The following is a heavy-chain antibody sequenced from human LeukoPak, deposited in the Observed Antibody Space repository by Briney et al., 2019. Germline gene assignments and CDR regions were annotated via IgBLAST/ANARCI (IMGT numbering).Heavy chain of an antibody. V-gene: IGHV1-69*15. D-gene: IGHD1-26*01. CDR2: IFPIFATA. CDR1: GGTSSSYA. Sequence: VASVKVSCKASGGTSSSYAISWVRQAPGQGLEWMGRIFPIFATANYAQKFQGRVTITADESTSTAYMELSSLRSEDTAVYYCARESGSYEAYFDYWGQGTLVTVSS. CDR3: ARESGSYEAYFDY. J-gene: IGHJ4*02.